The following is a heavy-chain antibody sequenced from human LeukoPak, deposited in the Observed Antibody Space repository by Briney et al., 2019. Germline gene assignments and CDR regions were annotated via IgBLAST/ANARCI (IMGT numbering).Heavy chain of an antibody. CDR1: GGSISSSSYY. Sequence: SETLSLTCTVSGGSISSSSYYWGWIRQPPGKGLEWIGSIYYSGSTYYNPSLNSRVTMSVDTSKNQFSLKLSSVTAADTAVYYCARYAETDYYYYMDVWGKGTTVTISS. J-gene: IGHJ6*03. D-gene: IGHD2-8*01. CDR2: IYYSGST. V-gene: IGHV4-39*01. CDR3: ARYAETDYYYYMDV.